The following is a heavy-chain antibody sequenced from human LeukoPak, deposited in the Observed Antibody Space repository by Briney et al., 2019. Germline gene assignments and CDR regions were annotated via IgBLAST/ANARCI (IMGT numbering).Heavy chain of an antibody. CDR1: GFTFSSYA. J-gene: IGHJ4*02. CDR3: AKDSRGSDSSGLY. Sequence: PGGSLRLSCAASGFTFSSYAMSWVRQAPGKGLEWVSAISGSGGSTYYADSVKGRFTISRDSSKNTLYLQMNSLRAEDTAVYYCAKDSRGSDSSGLYWGQGTLVTVSS. V-gene: IGHV3-23*01. CDR2: ISGSGGST. D-gene: IGHD3-22*01.